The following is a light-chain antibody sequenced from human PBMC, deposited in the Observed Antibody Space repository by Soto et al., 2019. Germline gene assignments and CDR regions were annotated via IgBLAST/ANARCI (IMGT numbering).Light chain of an antibody. CDR3: QQAGTFPRT. J-gene: IGKJ2*02. CDR1: QGISSW. V-gene: IGKV1-12*01. CDR2: AAS. Sequence: DIQGTQSPSSVSASVGDRVTITCRASQGISSWMGWYQQKPGKAPKLLIYAASSLQSGVPSRFSGSGSATYFTLTISSLQPEDFATYYCQQAGTFPRTFGQGTKVDIK.